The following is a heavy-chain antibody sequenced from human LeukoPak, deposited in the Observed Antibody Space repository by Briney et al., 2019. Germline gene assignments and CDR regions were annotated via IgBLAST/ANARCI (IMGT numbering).Heavy chain of an antibody. D-gene: IGHD6-19*01. CDR3: ARSLSVSSGWPSYYYYYYMDV. J-gene: IGHJ6*03. Sequence: ASVKVSCKASGYTFTSYDIDWVRQATGQGLEWMGWMNPNSGNTGYAQKFQGRVTMTRNTSISTAYMELSSLRSEDTAVYYCARSLSVSSGWPSYYYYYYMDVWGKGTTVTISS. CDR1: GYTFTSYD. CDR2: MNPNSGNT. V-gene: IGHV1-8*01.